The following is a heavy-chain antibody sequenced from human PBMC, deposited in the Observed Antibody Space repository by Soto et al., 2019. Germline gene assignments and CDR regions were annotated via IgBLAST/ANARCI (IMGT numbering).Heavy chain of an antibody. V-gene: IGHV1-8*01. CDR1: GYTFISSD. CDR3: AKKHSAPHLAY. J-gene: IGHJ4*02. D-gene: IGHD6-13*01. CDR2: MNPKTGYT. Sequence: QVQLVQSGPEVKKPGASVKVSCKTSGYTFISSDINWVRQAPGQGLEWVGLMNPKTGYTESAGKFQDRVTMTRDVSINTAYLELSGLTSEDTAVYFCAKKHSAPHLAYWGQGSLVSVSS.